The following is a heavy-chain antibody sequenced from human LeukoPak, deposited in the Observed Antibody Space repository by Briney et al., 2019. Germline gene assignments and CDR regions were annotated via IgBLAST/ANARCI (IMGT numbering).Heavy chain of an antibody. CDR3: ARDPRYCSSTSCYYYYYGMDV. V-gene: IGHV3-33*01. CDR1: GFTFSSYG. D-gene: IGHD2-2*01. CDR2: IWYDGSNK. J-gene: IGHJ6*02. Sequence: PSGGSLRLSCAASGFTFSSYGMHWVRQAPGKGLEWVAVIWYDGSNKYYADSVKGRFTISRDNSKNTLYLQMNSLRAEDTAVYYCARDPRYCSSTSCYYYYYGMDVWGQGTTVTVSS.